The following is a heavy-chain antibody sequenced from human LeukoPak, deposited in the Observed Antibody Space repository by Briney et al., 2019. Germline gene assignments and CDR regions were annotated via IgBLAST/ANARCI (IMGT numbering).Heavy chain of an antibody. Sequence: TGGSLRLSCAASGFTFDDYGMIWVRQAPGKGLEWVSGINWNGGSTGCADSVKGRFTISRDNAKNSLYLQMNSLRAEDTALYYCAREGPVTTSAFDIWGQGTMVTVSS. J-gene: IGHJ3*02. CDR3: AREGPVTTSAFDI. V-gene: IGHV3-20*04. CDR1: GFTFDDYG. D-gene: IGHD4-17*01. CDR2: INWNGGST.